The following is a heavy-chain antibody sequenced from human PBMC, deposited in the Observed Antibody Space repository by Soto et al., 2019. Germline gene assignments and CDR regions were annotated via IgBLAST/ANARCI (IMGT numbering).Heavy chain of an antibody. Sequence: SSETLSLTCAVSGGSISSGGYSWSWIRQPPGKGLEWIGYIYHSGSTYYNPSLKSRVTISVDRSKNQFSLKLSSVTAADTAVYYCARVAGRGYCSSTSCPWAFDIWGQGTMVTVSS. V-gene: IGHV4-30-2*01. CDR2: IYHSGST. J-gene: IGHJ3*02. CDR3: ARVAGRGYCSSTSCPWAFDI. D-gene: IGHD2-2*01. CDR1: GGSISSGGYS.